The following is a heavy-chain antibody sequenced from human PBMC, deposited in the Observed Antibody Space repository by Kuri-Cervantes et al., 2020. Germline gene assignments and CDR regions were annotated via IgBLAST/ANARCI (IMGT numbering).Heavy chain of an antibody. CDR2: IIPIFGTA. V-gene: IGHV1-69*06. CDR3: ARVGTTESSNWFDP. J-gene: IGHJ5*02. CDR1: GGTFSSYA. D-gene: IGHD4-11*01. Sequence: ASVKVSCKASGGTFSSYAISWVRQAPGQGLEWMGGIIPIFGTANYAQKFQGRVTITADKSASTAYMELSSLRSEDTAVYYCARVGTTESSNWFDPWGQGTLVTVSS.